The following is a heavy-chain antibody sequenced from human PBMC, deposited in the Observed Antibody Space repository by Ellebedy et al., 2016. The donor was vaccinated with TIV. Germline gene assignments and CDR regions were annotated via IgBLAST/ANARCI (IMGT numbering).Heavy chain of an antibody. CDR2: ITTNSKIT. CDR3: TTDGAWSDGWTPHDAFNI. CDR1: GLNFRDFN. D-gene: IGHD5-24*01. V-gene: IGHV3-48*04. Sequence: GGSLRLSXAGSGLNFRDFNMNWVRQAPGKGMEWISYITTNSKITYYADSVKGRFTISRDNAKDSLYLQMNSLKTEDTAVYYCTTDGAWSDGWTPHDAFNIWGQGTMVTVSS. J-gene: IGHJ3*02.